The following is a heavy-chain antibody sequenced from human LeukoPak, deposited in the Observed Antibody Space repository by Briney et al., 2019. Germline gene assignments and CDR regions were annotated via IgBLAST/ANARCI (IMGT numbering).Heavy chain of an antibody. CDR3: ARQDCSSTSCYKYGWFDP. J-gene: IGHJ5*02. D-gene: IGHD2-2*02. CDR1: GYSFTRYW. CDR2: IYPGDSDT. Sequence: GESLKISCKGSGYSFTRYWIGWVRQMPGKGLEWMGIIYPGDSDTRYSPSFQGQVTISADKSISTAYLQWSSLKASDTAMYYCARQDCSSTSCYKYGWFDPWGQRTLVTVSS. V-gene: IGHV5-51*01.